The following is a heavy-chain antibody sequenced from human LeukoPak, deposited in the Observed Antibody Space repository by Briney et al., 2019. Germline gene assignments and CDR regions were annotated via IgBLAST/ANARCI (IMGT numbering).Heavy chain of an antibody. CDR3: ARIDKSGSYYLWYFDY. J-gene: IGHJ4*02. D-gene: IGHD1-26*01. Sequence: ASVKVSCKASGYTLSNFGISWVRQAPGQGLEWVGWISGYNGNTKYAQKLQGRVTVTTDTSTSTAYMDLWSLTSDDTAVYYCARIDKSGSYYLWYFDYWGQGTLVTVSS. CDR1: GYTLSNFG. V-gene: IGHV1-18*01. CDR2: ISGYNGNT.